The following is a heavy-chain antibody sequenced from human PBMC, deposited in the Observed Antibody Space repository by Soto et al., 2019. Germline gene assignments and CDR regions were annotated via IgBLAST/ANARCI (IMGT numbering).Heavy chain of an antibody. Sequence: EGQLLESGGGLVQPGASLRLSCATSGFTFSTYTMAWVRQAPGRGPEWVSGIAQNGGTYYADSVKGRFTISRDNSRNTVSLQMTTLKGEDTAIYYCAKDRRPDGVWDFDPWGQGTLVTVAS. CDR2: IAQNGGT. D-gene: IGHD4-17*01. CDR3: AKDRRPDGVWDFDP. V-gene: IGHV3-23*01. CDR1: GFTFSTYT. J-gene: IGHJ5*02.